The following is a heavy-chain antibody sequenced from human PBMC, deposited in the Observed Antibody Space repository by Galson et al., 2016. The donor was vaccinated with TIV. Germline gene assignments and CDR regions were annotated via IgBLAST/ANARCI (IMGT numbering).Heavy chain of an antibody. CDR1: GGTFTSYS. J-gene: IGHJ3*01. CDR2: IIPMLGMT. CDR3: AREVAHVDSVMLNADAFDL. D-gene: IGHD3-16*01. Sequence: SVKVSCKAFGGTFTSYSIIWVRQAPGLGLEWMGRIIPMLGMTTYAQKFQGRVTFTADTSTTTAYMELSSLGSEDTAVYYCAREVAHVDSVMLNADAFDLWGQGTMVTVSS. V-gene: IGHV1-69*04.